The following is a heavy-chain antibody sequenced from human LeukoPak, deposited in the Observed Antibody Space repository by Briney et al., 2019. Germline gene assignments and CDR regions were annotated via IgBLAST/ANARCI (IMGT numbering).Heavy chain of an antibody. J-gene: IGHJ3*02. CDR2: ISGSSSST. V-gene: IGHV3-11*05. Sequence: GGSLRLSCAASGFTFSDYYMSWIRQAPGKGLEWVSYISGSSSSTVYADSVKGRFTISRDNAKNSLCLQMNSLRAEDTAVYYCAKDGYYDTLRAFDIWGQGTMVTVSS. CDR1: GFTFSDYY. D-gene: IGHD3-22*01. CDR3: AKDGYYDTLRAFDI.